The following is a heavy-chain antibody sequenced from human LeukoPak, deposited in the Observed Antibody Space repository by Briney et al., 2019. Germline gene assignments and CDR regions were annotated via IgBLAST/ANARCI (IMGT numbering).Heavy chain of an antibody. J-gene: IGHJ6*03. CDR1: GFTVSSNY. V-gene: IGHV3-53*01. D-gene: IGHD3-3*01. CDR3: ARVWRYDFWCGSYYYYYYMDV. CDR2: IYTGGST. Sequence: GGSLRLSCAASGFTVSSNYMSWVRQAPGKGLEWVSVIYTGGSTYHADSVKGRFTISRDNSENTLYLQMNSLRAEDTAVYYCARVWRYDFWCGSYYYYYYMDVWGKGTTVTVSS.